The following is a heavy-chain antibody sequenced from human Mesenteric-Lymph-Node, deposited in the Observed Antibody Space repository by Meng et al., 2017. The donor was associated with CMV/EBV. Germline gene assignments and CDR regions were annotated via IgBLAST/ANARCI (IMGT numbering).Heavy chain of an antibody. D-gene: IGHD5-24*01. CDR1: GYTFTGYY. J-gene: IGHJ6*02. Sequence: ASVKVSCKASGYTFTGYYMHWVRQAPGQGLEWMGWINPNSGGTNYAQKFQGRVTMTRDTSISTAYMELSRLRSDDTAVYYCAREERKNYYYGMDVWGQGTTVTVSS. V-gene: IGHV1-2*02. CDR3: AREERKNYYYGMDV. CDR2: INPNSGGT.